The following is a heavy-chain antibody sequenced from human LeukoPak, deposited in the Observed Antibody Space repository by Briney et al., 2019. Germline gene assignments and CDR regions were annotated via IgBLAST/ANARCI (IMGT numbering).Heavy chain of an antibody. V-gene: IGHV4-59*01. CDR2: IYYSGST. D-gene: IGHD2-2*01. J-gene: IGHJ6*04. Sequence: SETLSLTSTVSGGSISSYYWSWIRQPPGKGLEWIGYIYYSGSTNYNPSLKSRVTISVDTSKNQFSLKLSSVTAADTAVYYCARDSTFTYCSSTSCYGYGMDVWGKGTTVTVSS. CDR1: GGSISSYY. CDR3: ARDSTFTYCSSTSCYGYGMDV.